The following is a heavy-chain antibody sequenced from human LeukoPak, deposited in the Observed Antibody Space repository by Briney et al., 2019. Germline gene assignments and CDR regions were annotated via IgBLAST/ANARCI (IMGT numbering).Heavy chain of an antibody. V-gene: IGHV4-59*01. J-gene: IGHJ4*02. Sequence: PSETLSLTCTVSGGSINSYYWSWIRQPPGKGLEWIGYISYSGSTNYNPSLKSRVTISLATSKNQVSLKLSSVTAADTAVYYCASHMGTTGPLGYWGQGALVTVSS. CDR2: ISYSGST. D-gene: IGHD1-26*01. CDR3: ASHMGTTGPLGY. CDR1: GGSINSYY.